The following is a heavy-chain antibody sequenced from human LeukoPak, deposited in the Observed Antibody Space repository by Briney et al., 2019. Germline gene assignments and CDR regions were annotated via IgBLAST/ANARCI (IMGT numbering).Heavy chain of an antibody. CDR1: GYTFTGYY. CDR3: AKVLGGSDILTGYYNY. J-gene: IGHJ4*02. D-gene: IGHD3-9*01. Sequence: ASVKVSCKASGYTFTGYYMHWVRQAPGQGLEWMGWINPNSGGTNYAQKFQGRVTMTRDTSISTAYMELSRLRSDDTAVYYCAKVLGGSDILTGYYNYWGQGTLVTVSS. V-gene: IGHV1-2*02. CDR2: INPNSGGT.